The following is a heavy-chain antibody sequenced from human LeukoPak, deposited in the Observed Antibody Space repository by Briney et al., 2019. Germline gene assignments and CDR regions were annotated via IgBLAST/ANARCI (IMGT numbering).Heavy chain of an antibody. CDR1: GFTSSSYS. J-gene: IGHJ4*02. CDR2: ISSSSSYI. CDR3: ARSITIFGEFYYFDY. Sequence: GGSLRLSCAASGFTSSSYSMNWVRQAPGKGLEWVSSISSSSSYIYYADSVKGRFTISRDNAKNSLYLQMNSLRAEDTAVYYCARSITIFGEFYYFDYWGQGTRVTVSS. V-gene: IGHV3-21*01. D-gene: IGHD3-3*01.